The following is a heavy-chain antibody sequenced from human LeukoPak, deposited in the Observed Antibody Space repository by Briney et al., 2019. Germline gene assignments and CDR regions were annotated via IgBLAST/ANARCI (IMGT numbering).Heavy chain of an antibody. D-gene: IGHD1-1*01. CDR1: GYSFTTYW. Sequence: GESLKISCQGSGYSFTTYWLVWVRQMPGKGLEWMGIIYPGDSDARYSPSFQGQVTISADKSISTAYLQWSSLKASDTAMYYCAREARRERRGYGMDVWGQGTTVTVSS. J-gene: IGHJ6*02. V-gene: IGHV5-51*01. CDR3: AREARRERRGYGMDV. CDR2: IYPGDSDA.